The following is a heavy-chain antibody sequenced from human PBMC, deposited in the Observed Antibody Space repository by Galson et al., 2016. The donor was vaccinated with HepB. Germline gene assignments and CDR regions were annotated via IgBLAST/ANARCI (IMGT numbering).Heavy chain of an antibody. D-gene: IGHD2-15*01. CDR1: GFTFSSCT. CDR3: ATRYCSGGSCYSAAPGYWYFDL. V-gene: IGHV3-48*02. CDR2: ISSSSSSI. J-gene: IGHJ2*01. Sequence: SLRLSCAASGFTFSSCTMNWVRQAPGKGLEWVSYISSSSSSIYYADSVKGRFTISRDNAKNSLYLQMNSLRDEDTAVYYCATRYCSGGSCYSAAPGYWYFDLWGRGTLVTVSS.